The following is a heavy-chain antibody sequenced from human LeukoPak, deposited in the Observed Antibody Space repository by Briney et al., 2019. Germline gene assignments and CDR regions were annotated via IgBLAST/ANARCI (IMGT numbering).Heavy chain of an antibody. V-gene: IGHV1-24*01. J-gene: IGHJ6*02. D-gene: IGHD2-2*01. Sequence: ASVKVSCKVSGYTLTELSMHWVRQAPGKGLEWMGGFDPEDGETIYAQKFQGRVTMTEDTSTVTAYMELSSLRSEDTAVYYCATLYCSSTSCYGKGYYYYGMDVWGQGTTVTVSS. CDR1: GYTLTELS. CDR3: ATLYCSSTSCYGKGYYYYGMDV. CDR2: FDPEDGET.